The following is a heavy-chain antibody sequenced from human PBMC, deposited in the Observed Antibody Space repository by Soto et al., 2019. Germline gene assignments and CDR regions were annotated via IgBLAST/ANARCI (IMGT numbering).Heavy chain of an antibody. V-gene: IGHV1-24*01. CDR3: ATLNYYDSSGIDY. D-gene: IGHD3-22*01. CDR2: FDPEDGET. Sequence: GASVNVSWKVAGYTLSVLSMHWVRQAPGKGLEWMGGFDPEDGETIYAQKFQGRVTMTEDTSTDTAYMELSSLRSEDTAVYYCATLNYYDSSGIDYWGQGTLVTVSS. J-gene: IGHJ4*02. CDR1: GYTLSVLS.